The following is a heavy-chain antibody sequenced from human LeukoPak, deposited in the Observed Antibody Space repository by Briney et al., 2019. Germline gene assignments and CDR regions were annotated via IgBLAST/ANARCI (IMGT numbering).Heavy chain of an antibody. CDR3: ARDEDSAYGSGSYLS. J-gene: IGHJ5*02. Sequence: KPSETLSLTCTVSGGSISGYYWSWIRQPPGKGLEWMGYLYYSGSTNYNPSLKSRVTISVDTSKNPFSLKLSSVTAADTAVYYCARDEDSAYGSGSYLSWGQGTLVTVSS. CDR1: GGSISGYY. D-gene: IGHD3-10*01. CDR2: LYYSGST. V-gene: IGHV4-59*01.